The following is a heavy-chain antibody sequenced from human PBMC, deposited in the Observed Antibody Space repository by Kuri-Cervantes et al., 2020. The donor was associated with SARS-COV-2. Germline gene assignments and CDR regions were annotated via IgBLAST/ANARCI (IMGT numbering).Heavy chain of an antibody. V-gene: IGHV1-2*02. CDR2: INPNSGGT. Sequence: ASVKVSCKASGYTFTGYYMHWVRQAPGQGLEWMGWINPNSGGTNYAQKLQGRVTMTTDTSTSTAYMELRSLRSDDTAVYYCARGARIAAAAVDYWGQGTLVTVSS. D-gene: IGHD6-13*01. J-gene: IGHJ4*02. CDR3: ARGARIAAAAVDY. CDR1: GYTFTGYY.